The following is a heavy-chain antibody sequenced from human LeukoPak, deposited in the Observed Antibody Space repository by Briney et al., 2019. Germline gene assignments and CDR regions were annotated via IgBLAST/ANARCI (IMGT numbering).Heavy chain of an antibody. CDR1: GFTFSDYY. V-gene: IGHV3-11*05. CDR3: ARDREVVAFDI. D-gene: IGHD2-15*01. Sequence: TGGSLRLSCAASGFTFSDYYMSWIRQPPGKGLERVSYISGSTTYTNYADSVRDRFTISRDNSKNSLYLQMNSLRAEDTAVYYCARDREVVAFDIWGQGTMVTVSS. J-gene: IGHJ3*02. CDR2: ISGSTTYT.